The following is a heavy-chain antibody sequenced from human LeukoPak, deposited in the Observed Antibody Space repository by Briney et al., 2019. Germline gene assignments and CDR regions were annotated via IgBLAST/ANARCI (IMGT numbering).Heavy chain of an antibody. CDR1: GFTFSSYA. V-gene: IGHV3-23*01. Sequence: GGSLRLSCAASGFTFSSYAMNWVRQAPGKGLEWVSAISGSGGSTYYADSVKGRFTISRDNSKNTLYPQMNSLRAEDTAVYYCAKPGASSGSYSFNYWGQGTLVTVSS. CDR2: ISGSGGST. CDR3: AKPGASSGSYSFNY. D-gene: IGHD1-26*01. J-gene: IGHJ4*02.